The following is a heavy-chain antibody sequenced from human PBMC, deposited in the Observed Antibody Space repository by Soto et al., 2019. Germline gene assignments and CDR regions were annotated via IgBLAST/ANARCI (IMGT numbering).Heavy chain of an antibody. CDR2: SSTYNGDT. CDR3: AREYCTRSSCDGVDY. J-gene: IGHJ4*02. D-gene: IGHD2-2*01. CDR1: GYTFTDLG. V-gene: IGHV1-18*01. Sequence: QVQLVQSGAEVKKPGGSVKVSYMASGYTFTDLGISWVRQAPGHGLEWMGWSSTYNGDTRYAQKAQDRVTLTTDTCTSTAYMELSSLRSDETAVYYCAREYCTRSSCDGVDYWGQGTLVTGSS.